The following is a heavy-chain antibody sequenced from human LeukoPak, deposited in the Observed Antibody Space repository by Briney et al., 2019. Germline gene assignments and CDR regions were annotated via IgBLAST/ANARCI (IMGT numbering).Heavy chain of an antibody. J-gene: IGHJ4*02. D-gene: IGHD3-22*01. V-gene: IGHV4-34*01. CDR1: GGSFRCYY. Sequence: PSETLSLTCAVYGGSFRCYYWSWIRQPPGKGLEGIGEINHSGSTNYNPSLKRQVTIPVETYKKPFYLQLSSVSAGDIVVYYCGSDFHYDRRFEYWGQGTVVRVSS. CDR2: INHSGST. CDR3: GSDFHYDRRFEY.